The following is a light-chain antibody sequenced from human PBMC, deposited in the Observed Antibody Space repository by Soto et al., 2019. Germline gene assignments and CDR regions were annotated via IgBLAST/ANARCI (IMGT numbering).Light chain of an antibody. CDR1: SSDVGRYNY. J-gene: IGLJ2*01. CDR2: EVT. V-gene: IGLV2-8*01. Sequence: QSALTQPPSASGSPGQSVTISCTGTSSDVGRYNYVSWYQQHPGKAPKLMIYEVTKRPSGVPDRFSGSKSGNTASLTVSGLQAEDEADYYCSSYAGNNNLIFGGVTKLTVL. CDR3: SSYAGNNNLI.